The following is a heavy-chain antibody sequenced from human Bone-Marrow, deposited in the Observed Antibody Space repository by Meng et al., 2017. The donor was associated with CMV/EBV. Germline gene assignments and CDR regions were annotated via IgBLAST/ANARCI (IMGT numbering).Heavy chain of an antibody. D-gene: IGHD1-26*01. CDR1: GFTFNAYP. CDR3: AREVKEGGSIDY. Sequence: GESLKISCAASGFTFNAYPMHWVRQAPGKGLEYVSAISPYGDTTYYVDSVKGRFTISRDNSKSTLYLQMGSVRAEDMAVYYCAREVKEGGSIDYWGQGRLVSFSS. V-gene: IGHV3-64*02. J-gene: IGHJ4*02. CDR2: ISPYGDTT.